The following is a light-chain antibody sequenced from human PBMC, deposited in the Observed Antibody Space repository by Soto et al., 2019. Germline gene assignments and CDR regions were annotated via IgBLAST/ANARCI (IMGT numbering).Light chain of an antibody. CDR2: GNS. V-gene: IGLV1-40*01. J-gene: IGLJ1*01. CDR3: QSYDSSQSVFYV. Sequence: QSVLTQPPSVSGAPGQRVTISCTGSSSNIGAGYDVHWYQQLPGTAPKLLIYGNSNRPSGVPDRFSGSKSGTSASLAITGVQAEDEADYYCQSYDSSQSVFYVFGTGTKVTVL. CDR1: SSNIGAGYD.